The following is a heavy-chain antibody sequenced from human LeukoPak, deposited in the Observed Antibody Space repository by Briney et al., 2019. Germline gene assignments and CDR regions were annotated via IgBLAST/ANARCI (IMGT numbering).Heavy chain of an antibody. CDR1: GFIFSNQW. V-gene: IGHV3-74*01. CDR3: ARSDWFDP. Sequence: GGSLRLSCAASGFIFSNQWMHWVRQTPGKGLVWASRSKADGSSTTYADSVKGRFTISRDNAKDTLYLQMSSLTAEDTAVYYCARSDWFDPWGQGTLVTVSS. CDR2: SKADGSST. J-gene: IGHJ5*02.